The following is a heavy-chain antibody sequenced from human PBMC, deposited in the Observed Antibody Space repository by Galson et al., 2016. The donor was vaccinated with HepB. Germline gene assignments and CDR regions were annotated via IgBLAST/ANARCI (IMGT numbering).Heavy chain of an antibody. CDR1: GFTFDRSG. CDR3: AKDEAKGTSYYFYGMDV. Sequence: SLRLSCAASGFTFDRSGMTWFRQAPGKGLEWVSTLCGRCGDVDYAVSVKGRFTISRDNAKKSLYLQMNSLRAEDTALYYCAKDEAKGTSYYFYGMDVWGQGTTVSVSS. CDR2: LCGRCGDV. V-gene: IGHV3-9*01. J-gene: IGHJ6*02. D-gene: IGHD1-1*01.